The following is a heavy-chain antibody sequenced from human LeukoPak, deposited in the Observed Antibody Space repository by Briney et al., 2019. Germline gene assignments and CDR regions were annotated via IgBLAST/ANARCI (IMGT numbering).Heavy chain of an antibody. CDR2: INHSGST. CDR1: GGSFSGYY. Sequence: PSETLSLTCAVYGGSFSGYYWSWIRQPPGKGLEWIGEINHSGSTNYNPSLKSRVTISVDTSKNQFSLKLSSVTAADTAVYYRARGLFRYYDFWSGYSNYFDYWGQGTLVTVSS. J-gene: IGHJ4*02. D-gene: IGHD3-3*01. V-gene: IGHV4-34*01. CDR3: ARGLFRYYDFWSGYSNYFDY.